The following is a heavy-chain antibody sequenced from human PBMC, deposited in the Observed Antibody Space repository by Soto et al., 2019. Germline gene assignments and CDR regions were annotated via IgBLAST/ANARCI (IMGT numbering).Heavy chain of an antibody. J-gene: IGHJ4*02. Sequence: PSETLSLTCTVSGGSISSGDYYWSWIRQPPGKGLEWIGYIYYSGSTYYNPSLKSRVTISVDTSKNQFSLKLSSVTAADTAVYYCASHQQTARHGYYYDSSGYLVSERNYWGQGTLVTVSS. V-gene: IGHV4-30-4*01. CDR1: GGSISSGDYY. CDR2: IYYSGST. D-gene: IGHD3-22*01. CDR3: ASHQQTARHGYYYDSSGYLVSERNY.